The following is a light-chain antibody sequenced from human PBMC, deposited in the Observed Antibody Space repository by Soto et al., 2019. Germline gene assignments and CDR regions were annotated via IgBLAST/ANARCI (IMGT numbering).Light chain of an antibody. V-gene: IGKV3-11*01. CDR1: QSISNY. CDR2: DAS. Sequence: EVLLTQSPATLPLSPGERATLSCRAGQSISNYLAWYQQKPGQAPRLLIYDASNRATDIPARFSGSGSGTDFTLTISSLEPDDFAVYYCQKGGAFGPGTKVEIK. CDR3: QKGGA. J-gene: IGKJ3*01.